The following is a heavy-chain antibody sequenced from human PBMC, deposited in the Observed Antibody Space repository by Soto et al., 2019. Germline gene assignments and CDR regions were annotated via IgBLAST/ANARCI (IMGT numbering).Heavy chain of an antibody. D-gene: IGHD1-26*01. CDR2: IYYSGST. Sequence: SETLSLTCTLSGGSISSYYWSWIRQPPGKGLEWIGYIYYSGSTNYNPSLKSRVTISVDTSTNQFSLKLSSVTAADTAVYYSARSKGANPVFKDWRQGAQVSVCS. CDR1: GGSISSYY. V-gene: IGHV4-59*01. J-gene: IGHJ1*01. CDR3: ARSKGANPVFKD.